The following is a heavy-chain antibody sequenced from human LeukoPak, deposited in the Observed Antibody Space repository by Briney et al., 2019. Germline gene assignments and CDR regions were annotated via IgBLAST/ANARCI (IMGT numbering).Heavy chain of an antibody. V-gene: IGHV3-9*01. J-gene: IGHJ3*02. CDR2: ISWNSGSI. CDR1: GFIFSSYW. CDR3: AKGNGYNPNSIDI. D-gene: IGHD5-24*01. Sequence: PGGSLRLSCAASGFIFSSYWMSWVRQAPGKGLEWVSGISWNSGSIGYADSVKGRFTISRDNAKNSLYLQMNSLRAEDTALYYCAKGNGYNPNSIDIWGQGTMVTVSS.